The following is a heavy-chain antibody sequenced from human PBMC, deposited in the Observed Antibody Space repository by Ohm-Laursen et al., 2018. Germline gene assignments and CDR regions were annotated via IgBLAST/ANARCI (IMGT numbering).Heavy chain of an antibody. CDR1: GFTFSIYS. V-gene: IGHV3-21*01. CDR2: IDDSLAHI. Sequence: SLRLSCSAPGFTFSIYSFNWVRQAPGKGLEWVSSIDDSLAHIFYADSVKGRFTISRDNAKNSLYLQMNSLRAEDTAVYFCARVEQTGYTYVFDYWGQGTLVTVSS. CDR3: ARVEQTGYTYVFDY. D-gene: IGHD5-18*01. J-gene: IGHJ4*02.